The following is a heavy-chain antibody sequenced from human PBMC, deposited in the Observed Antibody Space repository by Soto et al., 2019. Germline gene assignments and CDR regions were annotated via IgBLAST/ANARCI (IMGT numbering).Heavy chain of an antibody. CDR3: AKDHLGGGSGWLTRNWFDP. V-gene: IGHV3-23*01. CDR1: GFTFSSYA. Sequence: EVQLLESGGGLVQPGGTLRLSCAASGFTFSSYAMSWVRQAPGKGLEWVSGISGSGGSTYYADSVKGRFSIARDNSKNXLXXQMNSLRAEDTAVYYCAKDHLGGGSGWLTRNWFDPWGQGTLVTVSS. J-gene: IGHJ5*02. CDR2: ISGSGGST. D-gene: IGHD6-19*01.